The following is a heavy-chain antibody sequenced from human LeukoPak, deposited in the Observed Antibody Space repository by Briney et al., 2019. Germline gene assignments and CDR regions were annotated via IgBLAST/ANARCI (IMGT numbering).Heavy chain of an antibody. CDR1: GDSVSSNSGA. J-gene: IGHJ3*02. D-gene: IGHD6-13*01. CDR3: ARSESSSSDAFDI. V-gene: IGHV6-1*01. Sequence: SQTLSLTCAISGDSVSSNSGAWNWIRQSPSRGLEWLGRTYYRSKWYNDYAVSVKSRITINPDTSKNQFSLKLSSVTAADTAVYYCARSESSSSDAFDIWGQGTMVTVSS. CDR2: TYYRSKWYN.